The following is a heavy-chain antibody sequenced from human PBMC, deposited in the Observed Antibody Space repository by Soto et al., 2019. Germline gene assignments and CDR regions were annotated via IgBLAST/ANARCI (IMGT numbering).Heavy chain of an antibody. J-gene: IGHJ3*02. Sequence: QVQLVESGGGVVQPGRSLRLSCAASGFTFSSYGMHWVRQAPGKGLEWVAVIWYDGSNKYYADSVKGRFTISRDNSKNTLYLQMNSLRAEDTAVYYCARDLPGSAFDIWGQGTMVTVSS. V-gene: IGHV3-33*01. CDR3: ARDLPGSAFDI. CDR1: GFTFSSYG. CDR2: IWYDGSNK. D-gene: IGHD1-26*01.